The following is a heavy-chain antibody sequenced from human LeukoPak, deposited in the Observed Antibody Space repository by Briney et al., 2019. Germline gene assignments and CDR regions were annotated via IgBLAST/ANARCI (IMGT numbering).Heavy chain of an antibody. Sequence: PSETLSLTCTVSGGSMTSYYWSWIRQPAGKGLEWIGRIYTSGSTNYNPSLKSRVTMSVDTSKNQFSLGLRSVTAADTALYYCARDYNDILTGCFDYWGQGTLVTVSP. CDR2: IYTSGST. D-gene: IGHD3-9*01. V-gene: IGHV4-4*07. J-gene: IGHJ4*02. CDR3: ARDYNDILTGCFDY. CDR1: GGSMTSYY.